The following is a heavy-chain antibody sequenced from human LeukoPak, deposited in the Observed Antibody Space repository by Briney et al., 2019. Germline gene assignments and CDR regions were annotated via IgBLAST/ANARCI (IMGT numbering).Heavy chain of an antibody. CDR2: ISAYNGNT. D-gene: IGHD2-15*01. CDR3: ARVCSGGGCYPRLGKAIDY. J-gene: IGHJ4*02. V-gene: IGHV1-18*04. Sequence: ASVKVSCKASGYTFTSYGISWVRQAPGQGLEWMGWISAYNGNTNYAQKLQGRVTMTTDTSTSTAYMELRSLRSDDTAVYYCARVCSGGGCYPRLGKAIDYWGQGTLVTVSS. CDR1: GYTFTSYG.